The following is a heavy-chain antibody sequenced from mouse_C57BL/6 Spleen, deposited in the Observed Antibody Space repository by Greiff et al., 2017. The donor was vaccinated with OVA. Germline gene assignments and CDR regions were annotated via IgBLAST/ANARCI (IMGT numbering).Heavy chain of an antibody. CDR3: ARDGSNYGFAY. J-gene: IGHJ3*01. CDR2: INPYNGDT. D-gene: IGHD2-5*01. V-gene: IGHV1-20*01. Sequence: VQLKESGPELVKPGDSVKISCKASGYSFTGYFMNWVMQSHGKSLEWIGRINPYNGDTFYNQKFKGKATLTVDKSSSTAHMELRSLTSEDSAVYYCARDGSNYGFAYWGQGTLVTVSA. CDR1: GYSFTGYF.